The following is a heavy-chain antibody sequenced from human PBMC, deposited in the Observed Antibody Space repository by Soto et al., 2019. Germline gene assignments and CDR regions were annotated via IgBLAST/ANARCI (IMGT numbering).Heavy chain of an antibody. D-gene: IGHD2-2*01. CDR1: GFTFSNYA. Sequence: GGSLRLSCAASGFTFSNYAMSWVRQAPGKGLEWVSAISGSGASTYYADSVKGRFTISRDNSKNTLYLQMNSLRAEDTAVYYCAKEYCASTSCNFDHWGQGTLVTVSS. CDR3: AKEYCASTSCNFDH. V-gene: IGHV3-23*01. CDR2: ISGSGAST. J-gene: IGHJ4*02.